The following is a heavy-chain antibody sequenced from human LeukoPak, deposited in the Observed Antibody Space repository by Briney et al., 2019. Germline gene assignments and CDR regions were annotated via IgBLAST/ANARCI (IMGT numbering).Heavy chain of an antibody. V-gene: IGHV4-30-2*01. CDR2: IYHSGST. D-gene: IGHD3-10*01. CDR1: GGSISSGGYS. CDR3: AREVGFGGYFDY. J-gene: IGHJ4*02. Sequence: PSGTLSLTCAVSGGSISSGGYSWSWIRQPPGKGLEWIGYIYHSGSTYYNPSLKSRVTISVDRSKNQFSLKLSSVTAADTAVYYCAREVGFGGYFDYWGQGTLVTVSS.